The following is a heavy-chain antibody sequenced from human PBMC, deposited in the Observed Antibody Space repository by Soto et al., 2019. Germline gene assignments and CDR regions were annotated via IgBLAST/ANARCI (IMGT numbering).Heavy chain of an antibody. Sequence: SETLSLTCAVSGGSISSSNWWSWVRQPPGKGLEWIGEIYHSGSTNYNPSLKSRVTISVDKSKNQFSLKLSSVTAADTAVYYCARLNYDSSGYYGPLDYWGQGTLVTVSS. CDR3: ARLNYDSSGYYGPLDY. J-gene: IGHJ4*02. V-gene: IGHV4-4*02. CDR1: GGSISSSNW. CDR2: IYHSGST. D-gene: IGHD3-22*01.